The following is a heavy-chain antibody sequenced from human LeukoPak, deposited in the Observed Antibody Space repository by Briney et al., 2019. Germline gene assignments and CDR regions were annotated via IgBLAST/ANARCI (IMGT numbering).Heavy chain of an antibody. CDR3: ARIAAVGSRQFDS. CDR1: GFTFSASW. Sequence: PGGSLRLSCAASGFTFSASWMSWVRQAPGKALEWVSNIQRDGSGIAYADSVKGRFTISRDNAKNSLFLQMTSLTAADTAVYFCARIAAVGSRQFDSWGQGTLVTVSS. CDR2: IQRDGSGI. V-gene: IGHV3-7*05. J-gene: IGHJ4*02. D-gene: IGHD6-13*01.